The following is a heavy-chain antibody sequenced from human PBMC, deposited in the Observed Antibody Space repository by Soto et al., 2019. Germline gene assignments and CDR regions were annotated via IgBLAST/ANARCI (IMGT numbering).Heavy chain of an antibody. CDR1: GSTVSDYG. Sequence: PGESLRLSCVGSGSTVSDYGLDWVRQAPGKGLEWVALISFDGSEEYYADSVRGRFTLSRDNSKDNIYLEMNGLRPEDSAVYYCAKSAGAYRHPYQGMDFWGQGTTVTVSS. J-gene: IGHJ6*02. V-gene: IGHV3-30*18. CDR3: AKSAGAYRHPYQGMDF. D-gene: IGHD3-16*02. CDR2: ISFDGSEE.